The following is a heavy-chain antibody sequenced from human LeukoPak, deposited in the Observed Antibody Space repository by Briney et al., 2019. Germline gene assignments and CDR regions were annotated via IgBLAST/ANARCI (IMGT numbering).Heavy chain of an antibody. CDR3: ARDRLSRRPYGTDV. V-gene: IGHV4-59*01. CDR2: IYYSGST. Sequence: SETLSLTCTVSGGSISSYYWSWIRQPPGKGLEWIGYIYYSGSTNYNPSLKSRVTISVDTSKNQFSLKLSSVTAADTAVYYCARDRLSRRPYGTDVWGQGTTVTVSS. D-gene: IGHD3-16*01. J-gene: IGHJ6*02. CDR1: GGSISSYY.